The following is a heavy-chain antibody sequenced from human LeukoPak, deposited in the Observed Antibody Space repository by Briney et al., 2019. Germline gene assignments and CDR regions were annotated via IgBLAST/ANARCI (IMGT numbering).Heavy chain of an antibody. J-gene: IGHJ4*02. D-gene: IGHD6-19*01. CDR3: ARLDPGYSSGEGYYFDY. CDR1: GGSFSGYY. V-gene: IGHV4-34*01. CDR2: INHSGST. Sequence: SETLSLTRAVYGGSFSGYYWSWIRQPPGKGLEWIGEINHSGSTNYNPSLKSRVTISVDTSKNQFSLKLSSVTAADTAVYYCARLDPGYSSGEGYYFDYWGQGTLVTVSS.